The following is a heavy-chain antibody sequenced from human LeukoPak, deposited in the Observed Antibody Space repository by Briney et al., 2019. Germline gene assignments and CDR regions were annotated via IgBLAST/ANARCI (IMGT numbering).Heavy chain of an antibody. CDR2: IIPIFGTA. J-gene: IGHJ4*02. Sequence: SVKVSCKASGGTFSSYAISWVRQAPGQGLEWMGGIIPIFGTANYAQKFQGRVTITADESASTAYMELSSLRSEDTAVYYCARTCGGDCYGEYYFDYWGQGTLVTVSS. CDR1: GGTFSSYA. CDR3: ARTCGGDCYGEYYFDY. D-gene: IGHD2-21*02. V-gene: IGHV1-69*13.